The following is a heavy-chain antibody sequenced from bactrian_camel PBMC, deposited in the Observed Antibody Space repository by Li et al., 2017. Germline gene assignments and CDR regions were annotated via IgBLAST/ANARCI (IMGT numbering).Heavy chain of an antibody. D-gene: IGHD4*01. CDR2: IDGDECT. V-gene: IGHV3S53*01. CDR1: GDEFGRLS. J-gene: IGHJ4*01. CDR3: AVLLGRSYSDPLMSLPLGH. Sequence: HVQLVESGGDSVQAGGSLRLSCIVSGDEFGRLSMAWFRQVPGKEREEVAHIDGDECTSYTDSVKGRFTISKDNAKNTVYLQMNNLKPEDTAMYYCAVLLGRSYSDPLMSLPLGHWGQGTQVTVS.